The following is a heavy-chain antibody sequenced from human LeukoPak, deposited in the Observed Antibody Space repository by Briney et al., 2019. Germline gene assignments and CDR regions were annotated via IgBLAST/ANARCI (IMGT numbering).Heavy chain of an antibody. CDR2: IYHSGST. Sequence: NPSETLSLTCAVSGGSISSSNWWSWVRQPPGKGLEWIGEIYHSGSTNYNPSLKSRVTISVDKSKNQFSLKLSSVTAADTAVYYCARDRRGYYDSSGYYWFDPWGQETLVTVSS. CDR3: ARDRRGYYDSSGYYWFDP. D-gene: IGHD3-22*01. V-gene: IGHV4-4*02. J-gene: IGHJ5*02. CDR1: GGSISSSNW.